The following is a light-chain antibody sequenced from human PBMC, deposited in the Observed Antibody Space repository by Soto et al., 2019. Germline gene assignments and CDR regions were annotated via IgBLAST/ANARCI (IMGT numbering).Light chain of an antibody. J-gene: IGLJ1*01. CDR1: SSDVGGYNY. CDR2: EVS. V-gene: IGLV2-14*01. Sequence: QSALTQPASVSGSPGQSITISCTGTSSDVGGYNYVSWYQQHPGKAPKLMIYEVSNRPSGVSNRFSGSKSDNTASLTISGLQADDEADYYCSSYTTSRTLVFGTGTKVTVL. CDR3: SSYTTSRTLV.